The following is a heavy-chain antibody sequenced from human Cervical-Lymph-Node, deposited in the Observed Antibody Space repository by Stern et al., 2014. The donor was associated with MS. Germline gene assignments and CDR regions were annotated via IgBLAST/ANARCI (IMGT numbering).Heavy chain of an antibody. D-gene: IGHD4-17*01. CDR2: ISWNGGSV. Sequence: EVHLVESGGGLVPPGRSLRISCAASGFTFENYAMHWVRQAPGKGLEWVSGISWNGGSVGYADAVRGRFTISRDNAKNSLYLQMNSLRSEDTALYYCTKGTDYDDYPDAFDIWGQGTMVTVSS. J-gene: IGHJ3*02. CDR3: TKGTDYDDYPDAFDI. CDR1: GFTFENYA. V-gene: IGHV3-9*01.